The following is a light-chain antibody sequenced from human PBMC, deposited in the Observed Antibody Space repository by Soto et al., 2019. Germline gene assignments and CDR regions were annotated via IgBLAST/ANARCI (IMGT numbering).Light chain of an antibody. Sequence: DIQMTQSPSSLSASVGDRVTITCRASQAISNYLVWYQQKQGKVPKLLIYTASTLQSGVPSRFSRSGSWTAFTLTTSSLQPEDVATCYCQTYSGAPWTFGQGTKVEIK. J-gene: IGKJ1*01. V-gene: IGKV1-27*01. CDR2: TAS. CDR1: QAISNY. CDR3: QTYSGAPWT.